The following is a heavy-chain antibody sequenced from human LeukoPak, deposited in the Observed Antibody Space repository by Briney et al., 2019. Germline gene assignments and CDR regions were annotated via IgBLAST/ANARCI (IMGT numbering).Heavy chain of an antibody. Sequence: GGSLRLSCATSGFTFTTYWKNWVRQAPGKGLEWVANIKQDGSEKYYVDSVKGRFTISRDNARNSLYLQMNSLRADDTAVYYRARQGYSSSWYHRVHNWFDPWGQGTLVTVSS. CDR3: ARQGYSSSWYHRVHNWFDP. CDR2: IKQDGSEK. V-gene: IGHV3-7*01. D-gene: IGHD6-13*01. CDR1: GFTFTTYW. J-gene: IGHJ5*02.